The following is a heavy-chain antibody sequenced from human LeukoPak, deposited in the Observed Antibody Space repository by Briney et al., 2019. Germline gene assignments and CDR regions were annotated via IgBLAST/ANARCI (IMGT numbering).Heavy chain of an antibody. J-gene: IGHJ4*02. CDR1: LDSTTSNF. D-gene: IGHD7-27*01. V-gene: IGHV4-4*02. CDR3: ARKILGGFNSGAY. CDR2: IHRSGSP. Sequence: SEALSLTCTVSLDSTTSNFWSWVRQPPGKGLEWIGEIHRSGSPNYNPSLQSRVTISIDRSRNQIALELSSVTAADTAVYYCARKILGGFNSGAYWGQGTLVTVSS.